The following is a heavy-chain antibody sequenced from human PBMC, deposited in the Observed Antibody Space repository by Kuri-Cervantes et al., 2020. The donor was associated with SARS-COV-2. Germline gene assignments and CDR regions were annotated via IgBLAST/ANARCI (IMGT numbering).Heavy chain of an antibody. CDR2: IRSKAYGGTT. D-gene: IGHD6-13*01. V-gene: IGHV3-49*04. CDR3: TRVSSSWYPYFDY. J-gene: IGHJ4*02. CDR1: GFTFNTYS. Sequence: GGSLRLSCAASGFTFNTYSMDWVRLAPGKGLEWVGFIRSKAYGGTTEYAASVKGKFTISRDDSKSIAYLQMNSLKTEDTAVYYCTRVSSSWYPYFDYWGQGTLVTVSS.